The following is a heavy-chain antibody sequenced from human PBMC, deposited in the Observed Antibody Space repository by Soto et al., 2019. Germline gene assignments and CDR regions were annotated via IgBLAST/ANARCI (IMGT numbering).Heavy chain of an antibody. CDR1: GYTFSGYY. CDR3: AREGNYYDSSGYHEALAI. D-gene: IGHD3-22*01. CDR2: INPNSGVT. V-gene: IGHV1-2*04. Sequence: GASVKVSCKASGYTFSGYYMHWVRQAPGQGLEWMGWINPNSGVTNYAQKFQGWVTMTRDTSISTAYMELSRLRSDDTAVYYCAREGNYYDSSGYHEALAIWGQGTMVTVSS. J-gene: IGHJ3*02.